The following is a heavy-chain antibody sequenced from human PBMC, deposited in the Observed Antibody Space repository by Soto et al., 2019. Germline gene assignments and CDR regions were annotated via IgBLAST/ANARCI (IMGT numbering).Heavy chain of an antibody. CDR2: INSDGSST. J-gene: IGHJ4*02. CDR1: GFTFSSYW. D-gene: IGHD3-9*01. Sequence: PGGSLRLSCAASGFTFSSYWMHWVRQAPGKGLVWVSRINSDGSSTSYADSVKGRFTISRDNAKNTLYLQMNSLGAEDTAVYYCARVTHDILTGLIDYWGQGTLVTVSS. V-gene: IGHV3-74*01. CDR3: ARVTHDILTGLIDY.